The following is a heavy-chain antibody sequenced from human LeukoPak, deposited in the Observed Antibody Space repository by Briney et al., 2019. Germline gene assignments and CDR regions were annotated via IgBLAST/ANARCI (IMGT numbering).Heavy chain of an antibody. J-gene: IGHJ5*02. D-gene: IGHD1-7*01. V-gene: IGHV4-59*01. CDR2: IYYSGST. CDR1: GGSISSYY. CDR3: ARDLFNWNYSGNWFDP. Sequence: SETLSLTCTVSGGSISSYYWSWIRQPPGKGLEWIGYIYYSGSTNYNPSLKSRVTISVDTSKNQFSLKLSSVTAADTAVYYCARDLFNWNYSGNWFDPWGQGTLVTVSP.